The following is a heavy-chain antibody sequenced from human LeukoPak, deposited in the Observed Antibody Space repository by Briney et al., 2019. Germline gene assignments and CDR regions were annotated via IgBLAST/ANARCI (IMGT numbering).Heavy chain of an antibody. V-gene: IGHV3-74*01. D-gene: IGHD1-7*01. CDR1: GFTFSSYR. J-gene: IGHJ4*02. CDR3: IRDDGNYGIDY. CDR2: IKSDGTYT. Sequence: GGSLRLSCAASGFTFSSYRMHWVRQAPGKGLVWVSRIKSDGTYTDYMDSVKGRFTISRDNAKNTLFLQMNSLRADDTAVYYCIRDDGNYGIDYWGQGTLVTVSS.